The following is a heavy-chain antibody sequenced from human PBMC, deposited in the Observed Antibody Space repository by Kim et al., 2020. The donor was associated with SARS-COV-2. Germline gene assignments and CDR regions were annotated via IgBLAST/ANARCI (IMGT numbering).Heavy chain of an antibody. CDR3: AYYSSSWYYYGMDV. V-gene: IGHV3-23*01. Sequence: ANSMKGRFTISRDNSKSTLYLQMNSLRAEDTAVYYCAYYSSSWYYYGMDVWGQGTTVTVSS. D-gene: IGHD6-13*01. J-gene: IGHJ6*02.